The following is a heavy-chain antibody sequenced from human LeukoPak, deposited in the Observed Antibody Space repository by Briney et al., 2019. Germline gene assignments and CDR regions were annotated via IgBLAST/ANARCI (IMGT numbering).Heavy chain of an antibody. CDR3: ARRDKYSSSWCFDH. CDR2: IFPGDPDT. CDR1: GYSFSDYW. D-gene: IGHD6-13*01. V-gene: IGHV5-51*01. J-gene: IGHJ4*02. Sequence: GESLKISCKGSGYSFSDYWIGWVPQMPGKGLEWMGIIFPGDPDTRYSPSFQGQVTVSADKSISTAYLQWSSLKASDTAIYYCARRDKYSSSWCFDHWGQGTLVTVSS.